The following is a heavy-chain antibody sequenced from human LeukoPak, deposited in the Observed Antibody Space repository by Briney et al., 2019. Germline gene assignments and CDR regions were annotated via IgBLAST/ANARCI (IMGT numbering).Heavy chain of an antibody. V-gene: IGHV3-23*01. Sequence: GGSLRLSCAASGFTLSSYAMSWVRQAPGKGLEWVSAISVSGNTYHADSVKGRFTISRGSSKNTLYLQMNRLRAEDAAVYYCAKAPVTTCSGAYCYPFDYWGQGTLVTVSS. J-gene: IGHJ4*02. CDR1: GFTLSSYA. D-gene: IGHD2-21*01. CDR3: AKAPVTTCSGAYCYPFDY. CDR2: ISVSGNT.